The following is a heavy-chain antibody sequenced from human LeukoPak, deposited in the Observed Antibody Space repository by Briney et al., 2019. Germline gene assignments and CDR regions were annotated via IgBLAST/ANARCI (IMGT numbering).Heavy chain of an antibody. Sequence: PSDTLSLTCTVSGGSISSGDYYWRWIGQHPGKGLEWFGYIYYSGRTYYNPSLKSRVTISVDTSKNQVSLKLSSVTAADTAVYYCARGHYYDSSGYSSRASLDFDYWGQGTLVTVSS. CDR2: IYYSGRT. D-gene: IGHD3-22*01. CDR1: GGSISSGDYY. V-gene: IGHV4-31*03. J-gene: IGHJ4*02. CDR3: ARGHYYDSSGYSSRASLDFDY.